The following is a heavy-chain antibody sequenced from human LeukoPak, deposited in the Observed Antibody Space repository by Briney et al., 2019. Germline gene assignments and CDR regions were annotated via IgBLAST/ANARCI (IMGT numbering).Heavy chain of an antibody. Sequence: SETLSLTCTVSGGSISSSYWSWIRQPPGKGLEWIGEINHSGSTNYNPSLKSRVTISVDTSKNQFSLKLSSLTAADTAVYYCARVGREGYNFHYWGQGTLVTVSS. V-gene: IGHV4-34*01. D-gene: IGHD5-24*01. CDR1: GGSISSSY. CDR3: ARVGREGYNFHY. CDR2: INHSGST. J-gene: IGHJ4*02.